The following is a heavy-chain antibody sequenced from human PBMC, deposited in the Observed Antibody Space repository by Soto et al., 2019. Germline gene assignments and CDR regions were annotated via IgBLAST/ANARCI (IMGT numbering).Heavy chain of an antibody. CDR2: INHSGST. V-gene: IGHV4-34*01. Sequence: PSETLSLTCAVYGGSFSGYYWSWIRQPPGKGLEWIGEINHSGSTNYNPSLKSRVTISVDTSKNQFSLKLSSVTAADTAVYYYARGCLLWFGELLPYNWFDPWGQGTLVTVSS. CDR1: GGSFSGYY. CDR3: ARGCLLWFGELLPYNWFDP. D-gene: IGHD3-10*01. J-gene: IGHJ5*02.